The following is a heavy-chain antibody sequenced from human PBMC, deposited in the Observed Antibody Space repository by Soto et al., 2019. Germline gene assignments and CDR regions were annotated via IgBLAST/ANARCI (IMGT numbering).Heavy chain of an antibody. D-gene: IGHD2-21*02. J-gene: IGHJ5*02. CDR3: ARNESDKCWFDP. V-gene: IGHV4-31*03. CDR2: IYYIGTT. Sequence: SETLSLTCTVSGGSLHSLNDYWRYYWRWLRQQPGKGLEWIGNIYYIGTTDYNTSLRSRVTISVDRSQNQISLTLRSVTAADTAVDYCARNESDKCWFDPWGQGIQVSVSS. CDR1: GGSLHSLNDYWRYY.